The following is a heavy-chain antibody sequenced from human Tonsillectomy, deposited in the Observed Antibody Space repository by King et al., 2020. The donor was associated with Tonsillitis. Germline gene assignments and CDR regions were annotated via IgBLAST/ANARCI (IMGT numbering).Heavy chain of an antibody. V-gene: IGHV4-38-2*02. D-gene: IGHD1-26*01. Sequence: QLQESGPGLVKPSETLSLTCTVSDYSISSDYCWGWIRQPPGKGLEWIGTIYHSGSTYYNPSLTSRVTISVDTSKNQCSLRLSSVTAADTAVYYCAARYSGRLHVDHWGPGTLVTVSS. J-gene: IGHJ4*02. CDR3: AARYSGRLHVDH. CDR2: IYHSGST. CDR1: DYSISSDYC.